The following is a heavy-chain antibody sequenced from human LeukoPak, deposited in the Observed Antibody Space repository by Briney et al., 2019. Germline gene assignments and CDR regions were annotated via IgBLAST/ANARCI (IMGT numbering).Heavy chain of an antibody. CDR2: IYSGGSM. CDR1: EFSVGSNY. V-gene: IGHV3-66*01. J-gene: IGHJ4*02. D-gene: IGHD5-12*01. Sequence: GSLRPSCAASEFSVGSNYITWVRPPPGRGLEWVSLIYSGGSMYYADSVKGRFTISRDNSKNTLYLQMNSLRAEDTAVYYCARGPSGYRNTGGQGTLVTVSS. CDR3: ARGPSGYRNT.